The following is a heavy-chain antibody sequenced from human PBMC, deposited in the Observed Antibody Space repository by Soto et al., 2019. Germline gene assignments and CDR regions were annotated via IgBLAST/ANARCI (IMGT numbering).Heavy chain of an antibody. CDR2: INAGNGNT. CDR1: GYTFTSYA. J-gene: IGHJ6*02. V-gene: IGHV1-3*01. Sequence: ASVKVSWKASGYTFTSYAMHWVRQAPGQRLEWMGWINAGNGNTKYSQKFQGRVTITRDTSASTAYMELSSLRSEDTAVYYCARVRYYYDSSGYYPYGMDVWGQGTTVTV. D-gene: IGHD3-22*01. CDR3: ARVRYYYDSSGYYPYGMDV.